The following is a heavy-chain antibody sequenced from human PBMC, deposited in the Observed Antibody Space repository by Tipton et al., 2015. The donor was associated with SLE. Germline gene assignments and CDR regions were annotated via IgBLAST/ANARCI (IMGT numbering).Heavy chain of an antibody. J-gene: IGHJ4*02. V-gene: IGHV4-34*01. D-gene: IGHD3-16*01. CDR2: INHSGST. CDR1: GGSFSGYY. CDR3: ASGAAGEGYYFDY. Sequence: TLSLTCAVYGGSFSGYYWIWIRQPPGKGLEWIGEINHSGSTNYNPSLESRVTISVDTSKNQFSLKLSSVTAADTAVYYCASGAAGEGYYFDYWGQGTQVTVSS.